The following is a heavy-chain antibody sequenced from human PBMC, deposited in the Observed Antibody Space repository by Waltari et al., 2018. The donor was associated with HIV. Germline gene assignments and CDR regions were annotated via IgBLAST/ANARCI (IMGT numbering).Heavy chain of an antibody. V-gene: IGHV3-23*01. D-gene: IGHD4-17*01. J-gene: IGHJ4*02. CDR2: IFGDGGST. Sequence: EVQLLESGGGLVQPGGSLRPSCAGPGFPFSSYAMTWVRQAPGKGLEWVSAIFGDGGSTFYADSVKGRFTISRDNSKNTLYLQMNSLRAEDTAVYYCAKGTLNPLTTDYWGQGTLVTVSS. CDR3: AKGTLNPLTTDY. CDR1: GFPFSSYA.